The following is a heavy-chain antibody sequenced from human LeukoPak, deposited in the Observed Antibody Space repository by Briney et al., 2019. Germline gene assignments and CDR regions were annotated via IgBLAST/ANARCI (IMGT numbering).Heavy chain of an antibody. CDR2: IIHNGSS. J-gene: IGHJ1*01. CDR3: VRDFCRGDSCYSAEYFQH. Sequence: PSETLSLTCDVYGDSLSGYYWTWVRQTPGKGLEWIGEIIHNGSSSVNPSLESRVTISVDTSKNRFSLKLTSVTAADTSVYYCVRDFCRGDSCYSAEYFQHWGQGTLVTVSS. D-gene: IGHD2-15*01. V-gene: IGHV4-34*12. CDR1: GDSLSGYY.